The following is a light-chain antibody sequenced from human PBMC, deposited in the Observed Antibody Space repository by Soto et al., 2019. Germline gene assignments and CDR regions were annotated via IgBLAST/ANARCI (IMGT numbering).Light chain of an antibody. V-gene: IGLV2-14*03. CDR2: DVS. CDR3: SSYTTSNTRQIV. J-gene: IGLJ1*01. Sequence: QCVLTQPASVSGSPGQSIPIFCTGTSSDVGGYNYVSWYQHHPGKAPKLMIFDVSNRPSGVSNRFSGSKSGNTASLTISGLQPEDEADYYCSSYTTSNTRQIVFGTGTKVTVL. CDR1: SSDVGGYNY.